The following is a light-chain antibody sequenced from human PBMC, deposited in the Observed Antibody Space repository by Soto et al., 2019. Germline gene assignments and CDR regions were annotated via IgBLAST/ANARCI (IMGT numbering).Light chain of an antibody. CDR3: CSYAGGTSVV. CDR2: EDI. Sequence: QSALTQPASASRSPGQSITISCTGSSSDVGRYNLVSWYQQHPGKAPKLIIYEDIERPSGVSNRFSGSKSGNTASLTISGLQTEDEPDYYCCSYAGGTSVVFGGGTKLTIL. V-gene: IGLV2-23*01. J-gene: IGLJ2*01. CDR1: SSDVGRYNL.